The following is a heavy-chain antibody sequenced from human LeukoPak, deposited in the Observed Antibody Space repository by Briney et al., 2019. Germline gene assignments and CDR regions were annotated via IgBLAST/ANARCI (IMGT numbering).Heavy chain of an antibody. CDR2: MNPNSGNS. CDR1: GYTFTSYD. J-gene: IGHJ4*02. D-gene: IGHD1-26*01. Sequence: GASVKVSCKASGYTFTSYDINWVRQATGQGLEWMGWMNPNSGNSGYAQKFQGRVTMTRNTSISTAYMELSSLRSEDTAVYYCARDIVGATPDDYWGQGTLVTVSS. V-gene: IGHV1-8*01. CDR3: ARDIVGATPDDY.